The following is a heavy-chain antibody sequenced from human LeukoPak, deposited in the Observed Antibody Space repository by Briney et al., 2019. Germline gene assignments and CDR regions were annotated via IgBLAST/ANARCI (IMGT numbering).Heavy chain of an antibody. D-gene: IGHD4-11*01. CDR3: ASRTTVTNALSFDY. Sequence: SETLSLTCGVSGYFVSSGYYWGWIRQPPGKGLEWIGNIYNTGSTYYNPSLKSRVTISVDTSNNQFSLKLSSVTSADTAVYYCASRTTVTNALSFDYWGQGSLVIVFS. CDR2: IYNTGST. V-gene: IGHV4-38-2*01. CDR1: GYFVSSGYY. J-gene: IGHJ4*02.